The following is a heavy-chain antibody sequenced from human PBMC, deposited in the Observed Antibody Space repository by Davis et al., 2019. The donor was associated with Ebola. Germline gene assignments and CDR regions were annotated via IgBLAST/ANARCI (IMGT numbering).Heavy chain of an antibody. CDR1: GYTFTGYY. CDR2: INPDSGGS. V-gene: IGHV1-2*02. D-gene: IGHD2-8*02. Sequence: ASVKVSCKASGYTFTGYYMHWVRQAPGQGLEWMGWINPDSGGSKYAQKFQDRVTMTRDTSISTAYMELSSLRSDDTAVYYCARARGGTEYDAFDIWGQGTMVTVSS. J-gene: IGHJ3*02. CDR3: ARARGGTEYDAFDI.